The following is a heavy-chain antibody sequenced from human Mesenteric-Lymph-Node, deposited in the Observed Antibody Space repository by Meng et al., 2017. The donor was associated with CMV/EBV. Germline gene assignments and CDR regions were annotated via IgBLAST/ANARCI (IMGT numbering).Heavy chain of an antibody. Sequence: GGSLRLSCAASGFTFSSYSMNWVRQAPGKGLEWVSSISSSSSYIYYADSVKGRFTISRDNAKNSLYLQMNSLRAEDTAVYYCARETAGKYSYGPGGAFDIWGQGTMVTVSS. D-gene: IGHD5-18*01. CDR1: GFTFSSYS. CDR3: ARETAGKYSYGPGGAFDI. CDR2: ISSSSSYI. V-gene: IGHV3-21*01. J-gene: IGHJ3*02.